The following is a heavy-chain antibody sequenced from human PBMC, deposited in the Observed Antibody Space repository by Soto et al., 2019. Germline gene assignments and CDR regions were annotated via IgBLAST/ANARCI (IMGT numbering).Heavy chain of an antibody. CDR3: ARDQKWLLDY. D-gene: IGHD2-8*01. CDR1: GYTFRSYG. J-gene: IGHJ4*02. Sequence: GASVKVSCKASGYTFRSYGLSWLRQAPGQGLEWMGWISPFNGYTKYAQKFQDRVSMTTDTYTGTAYMEVRSLRSDDTAVYFCARDQKWLLDYWGQGTLVTVSS. CDR2: ISPFNGYT. V-gene: IGHV1-18*01.